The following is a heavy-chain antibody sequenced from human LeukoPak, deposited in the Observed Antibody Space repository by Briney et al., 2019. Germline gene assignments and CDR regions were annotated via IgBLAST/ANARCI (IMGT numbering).Heavy chain of an antibody. CDR1: GGSFSGYY. CDR2: INHSGST. CDR3: ARALTIFGVVDYYYYYGMDV. Sequence: SETLSLTCAVYGGSFSGYYWSWIRQPPAKGLEWNGEINHSGSTNYNPCLKSRVTISVDTSKNQFSLKLSSVTAADTAVYYCARALTIFGVVDYYYYYGMDVWGQGTTVTVSS. V-gene: IGHV4-34*01. D-gene: IGHD3-3*01. J-gene: IGHJ6*02.